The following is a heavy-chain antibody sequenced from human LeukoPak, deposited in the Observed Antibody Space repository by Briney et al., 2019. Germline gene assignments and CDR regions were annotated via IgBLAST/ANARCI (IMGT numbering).Heavy chain of an antibody. D-gene: IGHD3-10*01. CDR2: INHSGST. CDR1: GGSFSGYY. V-gene: IGHV4-34*01. CDR3: ARGVSGSYGY. J-gene: IGHJ4*02. Sequence: SETLSLTCAVYGGSFSGYYWSWIRQPPGKGLEWIGEINHSGSTSYNPSLKSRVTISVDTSKNQFSLKLSSVTAADTAVYYCARGVSGSYGYWGQGTLVTVSS.